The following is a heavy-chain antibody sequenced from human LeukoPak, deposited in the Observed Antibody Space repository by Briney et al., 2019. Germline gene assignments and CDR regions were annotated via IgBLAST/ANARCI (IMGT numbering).Heavy chain of an antibody. CDR1: GYTFTDYY. CDR2: MNPNSGNT. V-gene: IGHV1-8*02. CDR3: ARGDIVVVPAAMINAFDI. J-gene: IGHJ3*02. Sequence: ASVKVSCKASGYTFTDYYMHWVRQAPGQGLEWMGWMNPNSGNTGYAQKFQGRVTMTRNTSISTAYMELSSLRSEDTAVYYCARGDIVVVPAAMINAFDIWGQGTMVTVSS. D-gene: IGHD2-2*01.